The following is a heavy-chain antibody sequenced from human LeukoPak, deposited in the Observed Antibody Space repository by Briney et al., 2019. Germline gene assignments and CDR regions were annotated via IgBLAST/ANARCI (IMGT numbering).Heavy chain of an antibody. V-gene: IGHV3-21*01. CDR3: ARDSSSTQQLWFVY. CDR2: ISSSSHYI. D-gene: IGHD5-18*01. Sequence: GGSLRLSCAASGFTFSLYSMNWVRQAPGKGLEWVSYISSSSHYIYYADSVKGRFTISRDNAKNSLYLQMNSLRAEDTAVYYCARDSSSTQQLWFVYWGQGTLVTVSS. J-gene: IGHJ4*02. CDR1: GFTFSLYS.